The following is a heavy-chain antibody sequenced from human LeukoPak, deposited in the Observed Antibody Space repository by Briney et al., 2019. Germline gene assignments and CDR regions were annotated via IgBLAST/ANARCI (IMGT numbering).Heavy chain of an antibody. CDR1: GGSFSGYY. J-gene: IGHJ6*02. V-gene: IGHV4-34*01. Sequence: SETLSLTCAVYGGSFSGYYWSWIRQPPGKGLEWIGEINHSGSANYNPSLKSRVTISVDTSKNQFSLKLSSVTAADTAVYYCAGAGYYDFWSGYYTGMFLYGMDVWGQGTTVTVSS. D-gene: IGHD3-3*01. CDR3: AGAGYYDFWSGYYTGMFLYGMDV. CDR2: INHSGSA.